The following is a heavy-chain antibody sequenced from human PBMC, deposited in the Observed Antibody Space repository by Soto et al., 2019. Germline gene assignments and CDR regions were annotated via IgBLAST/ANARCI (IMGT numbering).Heavy chain of an antibody. CDR2: ISSSGDGT. CDR3: VRDWSTFWGMDV. V-gene: IGHV3-23*01. Sequence: PGGSLRLSCAASGFTFNSYAMTWVRQAPGKGLEWVSIISSSGDGTYYVDSVKGRFTISRDNSRNTLNLQMNSLRAEDTAVYYCVRDWSTFWGMDVWGQGTKVTVSS. J-gene: IGHJ6*02. CDR1: GFTFNSYA.